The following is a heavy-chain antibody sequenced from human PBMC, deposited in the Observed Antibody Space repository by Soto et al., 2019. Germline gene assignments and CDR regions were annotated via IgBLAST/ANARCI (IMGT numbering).Heavy chain of an antibody. CDR1: GGSISSYY. Sequence: KPSETLSLTCTVSGGSISSYYWSWIRQPPGKGLEWIGYIYYSGSTNYNPSLKSRVTISVDTSKNQFSLKLSSVTAADTAVYYCAKRVDHDYGDNWFDPWGQGTLVTVSS. CDR3: AKRVDHDYGDNWFDP. V-gene: IGHV4-59*01. CDR2: IYYSGST. J-gene: IGHJ5*02. D-gene: IGHD4-17*01.